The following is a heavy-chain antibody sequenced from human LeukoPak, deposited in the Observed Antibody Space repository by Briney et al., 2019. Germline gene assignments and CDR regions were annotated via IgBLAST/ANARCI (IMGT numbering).Heavy chain of an antibody. V-gene: IGHV3-21*01. D-gene: IGHD2-2*02. CDR1: GFTFSSYS. CDR3: XXXPDCSSTSCYNDY. J-gene: IGHJ4*02. CDR2: ISSSSSYI. Sequence: GGSLRLSCAASGFTFSSYSMNWVRQAPGKGLEWVSSISSSSSYIYYADSVKGRFTISRDNAKNSLYLQMNSLRAENTAVYYXXXXPDCSSTSCYNDYWGQGTLVTVSS.